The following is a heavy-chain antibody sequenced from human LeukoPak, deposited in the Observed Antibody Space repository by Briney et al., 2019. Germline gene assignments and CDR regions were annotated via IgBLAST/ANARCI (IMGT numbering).Heavy chain of an antibody. CDR1: GFTFNSYA. J-gene: IGHJ5*02. V-gene: IGHV3-23*01. CDR2: ISGSGGST. Sequence: PGVSLRLSCAASGFTFNSYAVRCVREAPGKGREWVSAISGSGGSTYYADSVKGRFTISRDNSKNTLYLQMNSLRAEDTAVYYCAKDRTTGTPTPWGQGTLVTVSS. D-gene: IGHD1-1*01. CDR3: AKDRTTGTPTP.